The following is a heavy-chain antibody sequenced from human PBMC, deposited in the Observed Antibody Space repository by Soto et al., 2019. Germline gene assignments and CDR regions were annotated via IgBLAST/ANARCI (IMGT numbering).Heavy chain of an antibody. D-gene: IGHD5-12*01. J-gene: IGHJ4*02. CDR3: ARGYSGYDTFAY. CDR2: INHSGST. Sequence: PSETLSLTCAVYGGSFSGYYWSWIRQPPGKGLEWIGEINHSGSTNYNPSLKSRVTISLDTSKNQFFLKLSSVTAADTAVYYCARGYSGYDTFAYWGQRTLVTVSS. CDR1: GGSFSGYY. V-gene: IGHV4-34*01.